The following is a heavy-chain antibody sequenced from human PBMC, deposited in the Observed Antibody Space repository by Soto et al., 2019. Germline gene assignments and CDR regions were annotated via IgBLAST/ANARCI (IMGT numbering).Heavy chain of an antibody. CDR2: IWSDGSNE. J-gene: IGHJ4*02. V-gene: IGHV3-33*01. D-gene: IGHD6-19*01. CDR1: GFTFSSHG. CDR3: ATDYSSTGYGLVY. Sequence: GGSLRLACAASGFTFSSHGMHWVRQAPGKGLEWVAVIWSDGSNEYYADSVKGRFTISRDNSKNTLYLQMSSLRVEDTAVYYCATDYSSTGYGLVYWGQGALVTVSS.